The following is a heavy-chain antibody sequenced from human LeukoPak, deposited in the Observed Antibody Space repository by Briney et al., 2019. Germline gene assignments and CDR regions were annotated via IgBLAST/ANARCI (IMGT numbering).Heavy chain of an antibody. D-gene: IGHD2-15*01. CDR1: GGSFSGYY. CDR2: INHSGST. J-gene: IGHJ5*02. V-gene: IGHV4-34*01. CDR3: ARKSFYCSGGSCYSGWFDP. Sequence: PSETLSLTCAVYGGSFSGYYWSWIRQPPGKGLEWIGEINHSGSTNYNPSLKSRVTISVDTSKNQFSLKLSSVTAADTAVYYCARKSFYCSGGSCYSGWFDPWGQGTLVTVSS.